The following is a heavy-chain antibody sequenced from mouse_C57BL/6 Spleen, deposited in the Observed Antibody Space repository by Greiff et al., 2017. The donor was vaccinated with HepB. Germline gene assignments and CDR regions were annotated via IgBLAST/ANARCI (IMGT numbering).Heavy chain of an antibody. D-gene: IGHD1-1*01. CDR2: IDPSDSYT. CDR1: GYTFTSYW. V-gene: IGHV1-69*01. J-gene: IGHJ2*01. CDR3: ARDTAVVAKRELDY. Sequence: QVQLQQSGAELVMPGASVKLSCKASGYTFTSYWMHWVKQRPGQGLEWIGEIDPSDSYTNYNQRFKGKSTLTVDKSSSTAYMQLSSLTSEDSAVYYCARDTAVVAKRELDYWSQGTTLTVSS.